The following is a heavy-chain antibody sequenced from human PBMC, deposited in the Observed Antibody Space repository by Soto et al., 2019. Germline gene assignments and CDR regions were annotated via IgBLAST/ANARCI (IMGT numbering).Heavy chain of an antibody. CDR3: ARKMAAAIDAFDI. J-gene: IGHJ3*02. CDR2: ISSSSSYI. V-gene: IGHV3-21*01. D-gene: IGHD6-13*01. Sequence: EVQLVESGGGLVKPGGSLRLSCAAFGFTFSSYSMNWVRQAPGKGLEWVSSISSSSSYIYYADSVKGRFTISRDNAKNSLYLQMNSLRAEDTAVYYCARKMAAAIDAFDIWGQGTMVTVSS. CDR1: GFTFSSYS.